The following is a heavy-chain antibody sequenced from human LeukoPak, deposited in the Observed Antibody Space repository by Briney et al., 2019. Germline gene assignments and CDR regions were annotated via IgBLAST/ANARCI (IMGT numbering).Heavy chain of an antibody. CDR3: ASATRYSGSYYLDY. CDR1: GGSISSYY. V-gene: IGHV4-59*08. Sequence: SETLSLTCTVSGGSISSYYWSWIRQPPGKGLEWIGYIYYSGSTNYNPSLKSRVTISVDTSKNQFSLKLNSVTAADTAVYYCASATRYSGSYYLDYWGQGTLVTVSS. J-gene: IGHJ4*02. CDR2: IYYSGST. D-gene: IGHD1-26*01.